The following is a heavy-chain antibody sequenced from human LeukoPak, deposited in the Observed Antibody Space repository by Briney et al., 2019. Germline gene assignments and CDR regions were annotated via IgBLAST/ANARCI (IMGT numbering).Heavy chain of an antibody. V-gene: IGHV3-23*01. CDR3: ARVGYSSSWYTGYYYYYMDV. D-gene: IGHD6-13*01. Sequence: GGSLRLSCAASGFTFSSYAMSWVRQAPGKGLEWVSAISGSGGSTYYADSVKGRFTISRDNSKNTLYLQMNSLRAEDTAVYYCARVGYSSSWYTGYYYYYMDVWGKGTTVTISS. CDR1: GFTFSSYA. CDR2: ISGSGGST. J-gene: IGHJ6*03.